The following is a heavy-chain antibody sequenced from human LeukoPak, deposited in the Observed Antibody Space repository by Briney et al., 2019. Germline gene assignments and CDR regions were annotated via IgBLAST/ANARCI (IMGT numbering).Heavy chain of an antibody. J-gene: IGHJ4*02. Sequence: PGGSLRLSCSASGFTLSNSWMSWVRQAPGKGLEWVASIEQDGSGQYYVDSVKGRFTISKDNAKNSLYLQMNSLRAEDTAMYYCARGDSSSKIDYWGQGTLVTVSS. CDR1: GFTLSNSW. D-gene: IGHD6-6*01. V-gene: IGHV3-7*01. CDR2: IEQDGSGQ. CDR3: ARGDSSSKIDY.